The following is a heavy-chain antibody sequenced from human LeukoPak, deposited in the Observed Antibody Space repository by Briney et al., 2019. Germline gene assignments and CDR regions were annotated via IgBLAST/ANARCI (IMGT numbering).Heavy chain of an antibody. CDR3: ARVYVGATLDY. V-gene: IGHV1-18*01. CDR2: ISAYNGNT. D-gene: IGHD1-26*01. J-gene: IGHJ4*02. Sequence: GESLKISCKGSGYSFTSYGISWVRQAPGQGLEWMGWISAYNGNTNYAQKLQGRVTMTTDTSTSTAYMELRSLRSDDTAVYYCARVYVGATLDYWGQGTLVTVSS. CDR1: GYSFTSYG.